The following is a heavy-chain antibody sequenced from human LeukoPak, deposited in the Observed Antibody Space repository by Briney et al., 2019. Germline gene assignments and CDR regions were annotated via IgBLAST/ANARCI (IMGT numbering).Heavy chain of an antibody. CDR1: GFTFSNAW. CDR3: TTEMAAAGAFDI. Sequence: GGSLRLSCAASGFTFSNAWMSWVRQAPGKGLEWVGRIKSKTDGGTTDYAAPVKGRFTISRDDSKNTLYLQMNSLKTEDTAVYYCTTEMAAAGAFDIWGQGTMVTVSS. CDR2: IKSKTDGGTT. V-gene: IGHV3-15*01. J-gene: IGHJ3*02. D-gene: IGHD6-13*01.